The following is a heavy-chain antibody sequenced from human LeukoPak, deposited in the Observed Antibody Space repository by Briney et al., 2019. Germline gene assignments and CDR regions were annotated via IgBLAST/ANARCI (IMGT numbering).Heavy chain of an antibody. CDR3: ASPISAVTVADPRDPFDI. Sequence: PGRSLRLSCAASAFTFTSYWMHWVRQAPGKGLVWVSRIKSDGSSTSYADSVKGRFTISRDNSKNTLYLQMNSLRAEDTAVYYCASPISAVTVADPRDPFDIWGQGTMVTVSS. CDR2: IKSDGSST. J-gene: IGHJ3*02. V-gene: IGHV3-74*01. CDR1: AFTFTSYW. D-gene: IGHD6-19*01.